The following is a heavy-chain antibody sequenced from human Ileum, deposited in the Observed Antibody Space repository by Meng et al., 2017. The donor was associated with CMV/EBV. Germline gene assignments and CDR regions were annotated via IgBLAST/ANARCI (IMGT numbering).Heavy chain of an antibody. CDR1: RFTFSSYA. Sequence: GESLKISCAASRFTFSSYAIHWVRQAPGKGLEWVAVISYDGGNNYYADSVKGRFTISRDNSKNTLYLQMNSLRAEDTAVYYCARENPGLDSWGQGALVTVSS. V-gene: IGHV3-30-3*01. CDR2: ISYDGGNN. CDR3: ARENPGLDS. J-gene: IGHJ5*01.